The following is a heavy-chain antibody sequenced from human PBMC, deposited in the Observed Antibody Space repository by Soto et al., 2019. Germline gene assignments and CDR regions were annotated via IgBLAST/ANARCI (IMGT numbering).Heavy chain of an antibody. V-gene: IGHV1-2*02. J-gene: IGHJ4*02. Sequence: GASVKVSCKTSGYSFIGYYLHWVRQAPGQGLEWMGWINPSSGGTKYAQNFQGRVTMTRDTSVSTAYMELSRLRSDDTAVYYCAKDRSMIVVVTLFDYWGQGTLVTVSS. CDR3: AKDRSMIVVVTLFDY. CDR2: INPSSGGT. D-gene: IGHD3-22*01. CDR1: GYSFIGYY.